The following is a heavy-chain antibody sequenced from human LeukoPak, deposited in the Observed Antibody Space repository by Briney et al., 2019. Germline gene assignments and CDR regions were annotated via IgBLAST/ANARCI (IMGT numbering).Heavy chain of an antibody. CDR2: MYHSGTT. Sequence: SETLSLTCTVSGHSISSGYYWGWIRQPPGKGLEWIGSMYHSGTTNYNPSLKSRVTISVDTSKNQFSVRLTSVTATDTAVYYCARFSVSQAWFDPWGQGTLVTVSS. CDR1: GHSISSGYY. CDR3: ARFSVSQAWFDP. V-gene: IGHV4-38-2*02. J-gene: IGHJ5*02. D-gene: IGHD2-8*01.